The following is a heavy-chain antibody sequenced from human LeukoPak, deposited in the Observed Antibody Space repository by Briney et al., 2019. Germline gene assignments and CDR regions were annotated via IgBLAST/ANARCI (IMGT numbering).Heavy chain of an antibody. V-gene: IGHV6-1*01. D-gene: IGHD6-19*01. CDR2: TYYRSKWYN. Sequence: SQALSLTCVVCGGIVSSKNGDWIWITRSTSRALECLRRTYYRSKWYNDYAESREGRMTISQDTSKNQYSLQLNSVTPDDTAVYYCARDFGTTGWHTFDYWGQGTLVTVSS. J-gene: IGHJ4*02. CDR1: GGIVSSKNGD. CDR3: ARDFGTTGWHTFDY.